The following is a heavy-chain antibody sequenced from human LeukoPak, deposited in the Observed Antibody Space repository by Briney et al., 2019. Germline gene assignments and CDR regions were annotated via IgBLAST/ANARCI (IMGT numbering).Heavy chain of an antibody. CDR1: GGTFSSYA. V-gene: IGHV1-69*13. CDR2: IIPIFGTA. J-gene: IGHJ4*02. CDR3: ARDGTYDSSGYYRGYFDY. Sequence: GASVKVSCKASGGTFSSYAISWVRQAPGQGLEWMGGIIPIFGTANYAQKFQGRVTITADESTSTAYMELSSQRSEDTAVYYCARDGTYDSSGYYRGYFDYWGQGTLVTVSS. D-gene: IGHD3-22*01.